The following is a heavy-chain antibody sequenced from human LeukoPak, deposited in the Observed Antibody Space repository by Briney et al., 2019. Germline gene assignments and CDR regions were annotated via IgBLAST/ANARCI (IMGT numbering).Heavy chain of an antibody. CDR1: GYTFTSYG. CDR3: ARDLLWFGELDFPHFDY. Sequence: ASVKVSCKASGYTFTSYGISWVRQAPGQGLEWMGWISAYNGNTNYAQKLQGRVTMTTDTSTSTAYMELRSLRSDDTAVYYCARDLLWFGELDFPHFDYWGQGTLVTVSS. CDR2: ISAYNGNT. V-gene: IGHV1-18*01. D-gene: IGHD3-10*01. J-gene: IGHJ4*02.